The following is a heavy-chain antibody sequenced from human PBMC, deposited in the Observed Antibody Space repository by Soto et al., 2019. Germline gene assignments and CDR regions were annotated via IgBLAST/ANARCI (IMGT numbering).Heavy chain of an antibody. CDR2: IYKSGTT. J-gene: IGHJ4*02. CDR3: ARGKPNCSTSSCYFDY. D-gene: IGHD2-2*01. CDR1: GGSISGYS. V-gene: IGHV4-59*01. Sequence: SETLSLTCTVSGGSISGYSWTWIRQPPGKGLEWIGYIYKSGTTNYNPSLKSRVTMSVDTSKSQLSLKLTSVTAADTAVYYCARGKPNCSTSSCYFDYWGQGALVTVSS.